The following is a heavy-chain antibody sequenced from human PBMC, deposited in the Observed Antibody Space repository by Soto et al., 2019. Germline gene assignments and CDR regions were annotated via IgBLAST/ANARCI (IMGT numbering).Heavy chain of an antibody. J-gene: IGHJ4*02. CDR3: ARVRRVVLHYSFDY. D-gene: IGHD3-16*01. Sequence: PSETLSLTCNFSCVSIISTSYNWGWIRQPPGKGLEWIGTLDYSGSTHYNPSLQSRVTMSIDTSRAQFSLNLTSLTAADTAVYFCARVRRVVLHYSFDYWGQGALVTVSS. CDR2: LDYSGST. V-gene: IGHV4-39*01. CDR1: CVSIISTSYN.